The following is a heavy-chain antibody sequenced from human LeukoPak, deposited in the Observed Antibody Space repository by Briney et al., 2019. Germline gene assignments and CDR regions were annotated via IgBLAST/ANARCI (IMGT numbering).Heavy chain of an antibody. CDR3: ATVGSSHQYVMDV. J-gene: IGHJ6*02. Sequence: ASVKVSCKVSGYMFTELSMHWVRQAPGKGLEWMGGFDPEDGKTIYPQKFQGRVTMTEDTSTDTAYMELSSLRSEDTAVYYCATVGSSHQYVMDVWGQGTTVTVSS. D-gene: IGHD2-15*01. V-gene: IGHV1-24*01. CDR2: FDPEDGKT. CDR1: GYMFTELS.